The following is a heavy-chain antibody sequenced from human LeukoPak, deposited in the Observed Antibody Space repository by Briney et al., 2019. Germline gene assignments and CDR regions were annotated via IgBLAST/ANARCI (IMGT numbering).Heavy chain of an antibody. CDR1: GGSFSGYY. D-gene: IGHD4-11*01. V-gene: IGHV4-34*01. J-gene: IGHJ5*02. Sequence: NPSETLSLTCAVYGGSFSGYYWSWIRQPPGKGLEWIGEINHSGSANYNPSLKSRVTISVDTSKNQFSLKLSSVTAADTAVYYCARGLTTVSSYNWFDPWGQGTLVTVSS. CDR3: ARGLTTVSSYNWFDP. CDR2: INHSGSA.